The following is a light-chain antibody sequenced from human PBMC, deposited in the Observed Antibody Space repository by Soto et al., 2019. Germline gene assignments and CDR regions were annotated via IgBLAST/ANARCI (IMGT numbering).Light chain of an antibody. CDR2: GAS. Sequence: DIVLTQSPGTLSLSPGERATLSCRASQSVGSIYLAWYQQKPGQAPRLLIHGASNRASGIPDRFSASGSGTDFTLTISRLEPEDFAVYYCQQYGSSPRTFGQGTKVEI. J-gene: IGKJ1*01. V-gene: IGKV3-20*01. CDR3: QQYGSSPRT. CDR1: QSVGSIY.